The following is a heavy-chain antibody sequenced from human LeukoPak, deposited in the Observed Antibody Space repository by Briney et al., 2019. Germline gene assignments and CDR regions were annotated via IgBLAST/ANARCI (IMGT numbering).Heavy chain of an antibody. CDR1: GYTFTGYY. D-gene: IGHD5-24*01. V-gene: IGHV1-2*02. J-gene: IGHJ4*02. Sequence: ASVKVSCKASGYTFTGYYMHWVRQAPGQGLEWMGWINPNSGGTNYAQKFQGRVTMTRDMSTSTVYMELSSLRSEDTAVYYCAREMATMTFDYWGQGTLVTVSS. CDR2: INPNSGGT. CDR3: AREMATMTFDY.